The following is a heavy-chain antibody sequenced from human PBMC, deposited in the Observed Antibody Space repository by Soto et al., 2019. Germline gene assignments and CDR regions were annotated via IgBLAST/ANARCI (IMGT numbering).Heavy chain of an antibody. CDR2: INAGNGNT. V-gene: IGHV1-3*01. CDR1: GYTFTSYA. CDR3: ARGPGGPDGPGDY. Sequence: QVQLVQSGAEVKKPGASVKVSCNASGYTFTSYAMHWVRQAPGQRLEWMGWINAGNGNTKYSQKFQDRVTITRDTSASTAYMELSSLRSEDTAVYYCARGPGGPDGPGDYWGQGTLVTVSS. D-gene: IGHD2-15*01. J-gene: IGHJ4*02.